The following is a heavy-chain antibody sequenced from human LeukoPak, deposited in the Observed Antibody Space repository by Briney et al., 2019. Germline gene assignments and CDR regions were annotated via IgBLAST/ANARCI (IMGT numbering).Heavy chain of an antibody. CDR1: GFTFSNFG. V-gene: IGHV3-30*02. Sequence: GGSLRLSCAASGFTFSNFGMHWVRQAPGKGLEWVAFIRFDGTSEFYADSVKARFTISRDNSQNTLYLQMNSLRAEDTAVFYCARALVGAILHAFDIWGQGTMVTVSS. CDR3: ARALVGAILHAFDI. CDR2: IRFDGTSE. D-gene: IGHD1-26*01. J-gene: IGHJ3*02.